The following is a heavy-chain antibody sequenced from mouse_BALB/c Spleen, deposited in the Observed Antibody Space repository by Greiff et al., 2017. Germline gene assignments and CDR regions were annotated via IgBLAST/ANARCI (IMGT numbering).Heavy chain of an antibody. Sequence: QVQLQQPGAELVKPGASVKLSCKASGYAFTSYWMHWVKQRPGQGLEWIGEIDPSDSYTNYNQKFKGKATLTVDKSSSTAYMQLSSLTSEDSAVYYSTRTIDTGSIDYWGQGTTVTVSS. V-gene: IGHV1-69*02. CDR2: IDPSDSYT. D-gene: IGHD1-1*01. J-gene: IGHJ2*01. CDR3: TRTIDTGSIDY. CDR1: GYAFTSYW.